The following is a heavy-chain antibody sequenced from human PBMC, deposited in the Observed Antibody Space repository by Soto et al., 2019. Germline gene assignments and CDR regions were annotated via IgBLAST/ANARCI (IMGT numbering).Heavy chain of an antibody. CDR2: ITPLLGTA. D-gene: IGHD2-8*01. CDR1: GDTFTGHA. CDR3: ARLRLEPEGANIPLMFGLDV. V-gene: IGHV1-69*01. J-gene: IGHJ6*02. Sequence: QVQLVQSGAEVKKPGSSVRVSCKASGDTFTGHAITWVRQAPAQGLEWLGGITPLLGTANYAPNFQGRVTITADASATTTFLDLTSLKFDDTAVYYCARLRLEPEGANIPLMFGLDVWGQGTKVTVSS.